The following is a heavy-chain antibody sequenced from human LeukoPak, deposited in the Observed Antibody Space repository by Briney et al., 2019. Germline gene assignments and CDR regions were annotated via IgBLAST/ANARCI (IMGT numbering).Heavy chain of an antibody. Sequence: SETLSLTCTVSGGSISSYYWSWIRQPPGKGLEWIGYIYTSGSTNYNPSLKSRVTISVDTSKNQFSLKLSSVTAADTAVYYCARHWRIFYDSSGHFDYWGQGTLVTVSS. CDR2: IYTSGST. V-gene: IGHV4-4*09. D-gene: IGHD3-22*01. J-gene: IGHJ4*02. CDR1: GGSISSYY. CDR3: ARHWRIFYDSSGHFDY.